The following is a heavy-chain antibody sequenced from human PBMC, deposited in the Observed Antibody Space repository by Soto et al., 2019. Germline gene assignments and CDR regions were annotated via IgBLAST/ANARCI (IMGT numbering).Heavy chain of an antibody. Sequence: SETLSLTCTVSGGSISSYYWSWIRQPPGKGLEWIGYIYYSGSTNYNPSLKSRVTISVDTSKNQFSLKLSSVTAADTAVYYCARLLGPIAVAGTLETDFDYWGQGTLVTVSS. V-gene: IGHV4-59*01. CDR1: GGSISSYY. CDR2: IYYSGST. J-gene: IGHJ4*02. CDR3: ARLLGPIAVAGTLETDFDY. D-gene: IGHD6-19*01.